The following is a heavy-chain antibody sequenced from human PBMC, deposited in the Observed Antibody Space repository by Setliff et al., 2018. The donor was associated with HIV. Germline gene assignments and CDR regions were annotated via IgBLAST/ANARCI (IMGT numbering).Heavy chain of an antibody. J-gene: IGHJ4*01. V-gene: IGHV3-33*06. Sequence: GGSLRLSCAASGFIFDRYGMHWVRQAPGKGLEWVALIWYDGSHETYADSVRGRFSISRDNSKNTLYLQMNRLRVEDTAVYYCAKDGISGGAYPPYYFDYWGHGTLVTVSS. D-gene: IGHD2-15*01. CDR1: GFIFDRYG. CDR3: AKDGISGGAYPPYYFDY. CDR2: IWYDGSHE.